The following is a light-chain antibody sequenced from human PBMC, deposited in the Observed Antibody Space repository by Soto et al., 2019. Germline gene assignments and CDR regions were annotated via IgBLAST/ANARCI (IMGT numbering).Light chain of an antibody. Sequence: QSALTQPASVSGSPGQSITISCTGTSSDVGGYNYVAWYQQHPGKAPKLMIYEVSNRPSGVSNRFSGSKSGNTASLTTSALQAEDEADYYCSSYTSSSTPYVFGTGTKLTVL. CDR3: SSYTSSSTPYV. J-gene: IGLJ1*01. CDR1: SSDVGGYNY. V-gene: IGLV2-14*01. CDR2: EVS.